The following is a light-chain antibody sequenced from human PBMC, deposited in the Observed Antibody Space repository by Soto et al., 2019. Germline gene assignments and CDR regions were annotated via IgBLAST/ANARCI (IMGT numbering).Light chain of an antibody. CDR3: QQYNNAPYT. J-gene: IGKJ3*01. CDR1: QDISNY. V-gene: IGKV1-27*01. Sequence: DIQMTQSPSSLSASVGDRVTITCRASQDISNYLAWYQQKPGQVPELLIYTASTLQSGVPSRFSGSGSGTDFTLTISSLQPEDVSTYYCQQYNNAPYTFGPGTKVDIK. CDR2: TAS.